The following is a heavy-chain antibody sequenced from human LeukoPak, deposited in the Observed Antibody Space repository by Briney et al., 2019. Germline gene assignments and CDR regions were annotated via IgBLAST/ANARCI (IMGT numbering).Heavy chain of an antibody. CDR1: GFTFSSYW. J-gene: IGHJ4*02. V-gene: IGHV3-7*01. D-gene: IGHD6-19*01. CDR3: ARDSSGWFNFDY. CDR2: IKQDGSEK. Sequence: PGGSLRLSCAASGFTFSSYWTSWVRQAPGKGLEWVANIKQDGSEKYYVDSVKGRFTISRDNAKNSLYLQMNSLRAEDTAVYYCARDSSGWFNFDYWGQGTLVTVSS.